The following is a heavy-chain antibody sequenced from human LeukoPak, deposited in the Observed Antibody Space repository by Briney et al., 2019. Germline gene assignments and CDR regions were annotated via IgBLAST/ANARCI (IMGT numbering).Heavy chain of an antibody. D-gene: IGHD2-8*02. J-gene: IGHJ6*02. CDR2: MISEGSGT. CDR3: TTVQAGRSGLMDV. V-gene: IGHV3-74*01. Sequence: GGSLRLSCAPSRFSPSGYSMHWVCQAPGKGLGWVSRMISEGSGTTYADSVKGRFTISRDNAKNTLYLQMNSLRAEDAALYYCTTVQAGRSGLMDVWGRGTTVTVS. CDR1: RFSPSGYS.